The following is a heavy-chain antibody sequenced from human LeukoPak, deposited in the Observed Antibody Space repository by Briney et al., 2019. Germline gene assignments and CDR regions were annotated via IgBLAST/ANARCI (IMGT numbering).Heavy chain of an antibody. V-gene: IGHV3-30*02. D-gene: IGHD1-26*01. CDR3: AKDLGYSGSYSDAFDI. Sequence: GGSLRLSCAASGFTFSSYGMHWVRQAPGKGLEWVAFIRYDGSNKYYADSVKGRFTISRDNSKNTLYLQMNSLRAEDTAVYYCAKDLGYSGSYSDAFDIWGQGTMVTVSS. CDR1: GFTFSSYG. CDR2: IRYDGSNK. J-gene: IGHJ3*02.